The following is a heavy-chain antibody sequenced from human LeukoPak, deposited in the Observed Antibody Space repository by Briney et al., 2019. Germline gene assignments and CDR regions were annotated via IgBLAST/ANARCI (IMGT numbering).Heavy chain of an antibody. CDR2: ISGSGYYS. CDR1: GFTFSSYS. J-gene: IGHJ4*02. CDR3: AKGGPTGSNYFDF. D-gene: IGHD1-26*01. V-gene: IGHV3-23*01. Sequence: GGSLRLSCAASGFTFSSYSMNWVRQAPGKGLEWVSVISGSGYYSYYADSVKGRFTVSRDNSKTTLYLQMNSLRADDTAVYYCAKGGPTGSNYFDFWGQGTLVTVSS.